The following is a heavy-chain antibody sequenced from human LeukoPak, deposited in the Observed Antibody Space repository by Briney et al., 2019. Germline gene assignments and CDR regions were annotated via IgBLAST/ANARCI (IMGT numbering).Heavy chain of an antibody. J-gene: IGHJ5*02. Sequence: SETLSLTCTVSGGSISSYYWRWIRQPPGKGLEWIGYIYYSGSTNYNPSLKSRVTISVDTSKNQFSLKLSSVTAADTAVYYCARVRLAVVGDSNWFDPWGQGTLVTVSS. CDR3: ARVRLAVVGDSNWFDP. CDR1: GGSISSYY. D-gene: IGHD6-19*01. V-gene: IGHV4-59*08. CDR2: IYYSGST.